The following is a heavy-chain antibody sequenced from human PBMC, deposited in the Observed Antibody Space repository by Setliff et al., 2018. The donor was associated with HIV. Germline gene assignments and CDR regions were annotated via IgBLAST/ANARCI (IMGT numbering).Heavy chain of an antibody. J-gene: IGHJ6*02. Sequence: SETLSLTCTVSGGSISSDNYYWSWIRQPAGKGLEWIGRMYTSGSTNYNPSLKSRVTISVDTSKRQFSLKLSSVTVADTAVYYCAREERKAPAGSVYYYYGMDVWGQGTMVTVSS. CDR2: MYTSGST. CDR1: GGSISSDNYY. V-gene: IGHV4-61*02. CDR3: AREERKAPAGSVYYYYGMDV. D-gene: IGHD6-13*01.